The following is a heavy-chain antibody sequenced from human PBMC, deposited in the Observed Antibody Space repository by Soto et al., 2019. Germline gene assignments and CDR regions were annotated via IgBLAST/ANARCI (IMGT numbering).Heavy chain of an antibody. CDR1: GYTFTGYY. V-gene: IGHV1-2*04. CDR3: ARGRYCSGGSCYGDTNYCSGRDV. J-gene: IGHJ6*02. D-gene: IGHD2-15*01. CDR2: INPNSGGT. Sequence: ASVKVSCKASGYTFTGYYMHWVRQAPGQGLEWMGWINPNSGGTNYAQKFQGWVTMTMDTSISTAYMELSRLRSDYPAVYYLARGRYCSGGSCYGDTNYCSGRDVGGQGTPLTASS.